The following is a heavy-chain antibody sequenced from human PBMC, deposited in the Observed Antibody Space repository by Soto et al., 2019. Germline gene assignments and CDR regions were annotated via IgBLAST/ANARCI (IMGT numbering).Heavy chain of an antibody. V-gene: IGHV6-1*01. Sequence: QTVSLTCAISGDSVSSNSAAWNWIRQSPSRGLEWLGRTYYRSKWYNDYAVSVKSRITINPDTSKNQFSLQLNSVTPEDTAVYYCARGVRTAAAGTSVDFDPWGQGTLVTVSS. CDR3: ARGVRTAAAGTSVDFDP. CDR2: TYYRSKWYN. J-gene: IGHJ5*02. D-gene: IGHD6-13*01. CDR1: GDSVSSNSAA.